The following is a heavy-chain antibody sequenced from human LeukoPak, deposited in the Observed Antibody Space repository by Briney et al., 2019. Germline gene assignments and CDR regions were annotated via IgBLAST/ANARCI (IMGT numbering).Heavy chain of an antibody. CDR1: EGTFSSYA. CDR2: IIPIFGTA. Sequence: SVKVSCKASEGTFSSYAISWVRQAPGQGLEWMGGIIPIFGTANYAQKFQGRVTITADESTSTAYMELSSLRSEDTAVYYCASPSDFWSGYYTGVYVNYYYYGMDVWGQGTTVTVSS. V-gene: IGHV1-69*01. D-gene: IGHD3-3*01. CDR3: ASPSDFWSGYYTGVYVNYYYYGMDV. J-gene: IGHJ6*02.